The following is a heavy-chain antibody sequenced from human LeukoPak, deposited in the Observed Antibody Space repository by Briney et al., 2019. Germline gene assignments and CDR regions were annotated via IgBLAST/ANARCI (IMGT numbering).Heavy chain of an antibody. CDR2: IRYDGSNK. J-gene: IGHJ4*02. V-gene: IGHV3-30*02. CDR1: GFTFSSYW. D-gene: IGHD1-26*01. Sequence: GGSLRLSCAASGFTFSSYWMSWVRQAPGKGLEWVAFIRYDGSNKYYADSVKGRFTISRDNSKNTLYLQMNSLRAEDTAVYYCAKELRWELHYWGQGTLVTVSS. CDR3: AKELRWELHY.